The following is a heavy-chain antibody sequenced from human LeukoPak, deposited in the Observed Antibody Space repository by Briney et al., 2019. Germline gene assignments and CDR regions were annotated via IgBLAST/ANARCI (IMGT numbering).Heavy chain of an antibody. CDR2: ISYDGSNK. D-gene: IGHD6-13*01. CDR1: GFTFSSYA. CDR3: ARDRGAGTYYYYGMDV. Sequence: GGSLRLSCAASGFTFSSYAMHWVRQAPGKGLEWVAVISYDGSNKYYADSVKGRFTISRDNSKNTLYLQMNSLRAEDTAVYYCARDRGAGTYYYYGMDVWGQGTTVTVSS. J-gene: IGHJ6*02. V-gene: IGHV3-30*04.